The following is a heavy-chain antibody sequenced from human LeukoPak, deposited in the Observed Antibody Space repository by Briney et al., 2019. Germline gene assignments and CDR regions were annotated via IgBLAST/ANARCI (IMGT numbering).Heavy chain of an antibody. J-gene: IGHJ4*02. CDR3: ARDRLVTTPMFFFGY. D-gene: IGHD4-17*01. CDR1: GYTFTSYA. V-gene: IGHV1-3*01. CDR2: INAGNGNT. Sequence: GASVKVSCKASGYTFTSYAMHWVRQAPGQRLEWMGWINAGNGNTKYSQKFQGRVTITRDTSASTAYMELSSLRSEDTAVYYCARDRLVTTPMFFFGYWGQGTLVTVSS.